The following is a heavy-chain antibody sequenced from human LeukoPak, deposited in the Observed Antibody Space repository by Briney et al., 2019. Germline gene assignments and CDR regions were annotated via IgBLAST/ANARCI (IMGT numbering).Heavy chain of an antibody. CDR1: GFTVSSNY. Sequence: GGSLRLSCAASGFTVSSNYMTWVRQAPGKGLEWVSVIYSDGSAFYADSVTGRFTISRDNSKNTLNLRMNSLRVEDTAVYYCARDPKTATEYWGQGTLVTVSS. J-gene: IGHJ4*02. V-gene: IGHV3-66*01. CDR2: IYSDGSA. CDR3: ARDPKTATEY. D-gene: IGHD6-6*01.